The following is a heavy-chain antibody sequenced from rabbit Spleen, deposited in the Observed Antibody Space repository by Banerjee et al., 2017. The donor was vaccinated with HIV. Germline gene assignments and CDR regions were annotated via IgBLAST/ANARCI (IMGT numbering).Heavy chain of an antibody. CDR1: GVSFSTNSY. CDR2: IEGGSSGFS. V-gene: IGHV1S45*01. D-gene: IGHD8-1*01. Sequence: QEQLEESGGGLVQPEGSLTLTCTASGVSFSTNSYMCWVRQAPGKGLEWIACIEGGSSGFSYFANWAKGRFTISKTSSTTVTLQMTSLTAADTATYFCARDTASSFSSYGMDLWGQGTLVTVS. J-gene: IGHJ6*01. CDR3: ARDTASSFSSYGMDL.